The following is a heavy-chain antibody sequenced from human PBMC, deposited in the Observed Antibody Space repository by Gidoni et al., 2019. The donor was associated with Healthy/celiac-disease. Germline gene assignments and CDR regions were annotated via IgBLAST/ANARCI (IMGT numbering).Heavy chain of an antibody. CDR2: IIPILGRA. D-gene: IGHD2-2*01. Sequence: QVQLVQSGAEVKKPGSSVTVSCKASGGTFSSYTISWVRQAPGQGLEWMGRIIPILGRANYAQKFQDRGTITADKSTSTAYMELSSLRSEETAVDYCARVGGIVVVPAAMGWFDPWGQGTLVTVSS. V-gene: IGHV1-69*08. CDR3: ARVGGIVVVPAAMGWFDP. CDR1: GGTFSSYT. J-gene: IGHJ5*02.